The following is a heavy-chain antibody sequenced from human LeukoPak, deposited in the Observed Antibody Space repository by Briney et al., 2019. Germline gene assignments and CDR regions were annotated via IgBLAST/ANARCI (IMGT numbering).Heavy chain of an antibody. CDR2: IYSSGGT. J-gene: IGHJ4*02. D-gene: IGHD3-22*01. Sequence: PSQTLSLTCTVSGGSITSGSYYWSWIRQPAGKGLEWIGRIYSSGGTNYNPSLKSRVTISVDTSKNQFSLKLSSVTAADTAVYYCARYGGYYYGAHYWGQGTLVTVSS. V-gene: IGHV4-61*02. CDR3: ARYGGYYYGAHY. CDR1: GGSITSGSYY.